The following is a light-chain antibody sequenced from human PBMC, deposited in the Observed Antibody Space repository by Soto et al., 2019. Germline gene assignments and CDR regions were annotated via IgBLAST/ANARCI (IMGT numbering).Light chain of an antibody. J-gene: IGKJ2*01. CDR2: GAS. Sequence: DTVMTQSPATLSVSPGERATLSCRASQSVSSNLAWYQQKPGQAPRLLIYGASTRATGIPARFSGSGSGTEFTLAISSLQSEDFAVYYCQQYNNLPPYTFGQGTKLEIK. CDR1: QSVSSN. V-gene: IGKV3-15*01. CDR3: QQYNNLPPYT.